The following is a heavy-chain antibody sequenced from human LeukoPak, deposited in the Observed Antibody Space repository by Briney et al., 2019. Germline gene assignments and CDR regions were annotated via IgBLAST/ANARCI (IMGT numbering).Heavy chain of an antibody. Sequence: SETLSLTCAVYGGSFSGYYWSWIRQPPGKGLEWIGEINHSGSTNYNPSLKSRVTISVETSKNQFSLKLSSVTAADTAVYYCAREMGNFWSGKRIDYWGQGTLVTVSS. CDR2: INHSGST. D-gene: IGHD3-3*01. J-gene: IGHJ4*02. V-gene: IGHV4-34*01. CDR1: GGSFSGYY. CDR3: AREMGNFWSGKRIDY.